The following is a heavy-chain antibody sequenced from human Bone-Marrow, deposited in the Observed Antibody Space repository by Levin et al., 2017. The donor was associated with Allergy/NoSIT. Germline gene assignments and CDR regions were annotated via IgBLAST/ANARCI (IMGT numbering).Heavy chain of an antibody. CDR3: ARGHYYGMDV. CDR2: ITSNGGTT. CDR1: GFIFSGYW. V-gene: IGHV3-74*01. Sequence: LAGGSLRLSCAASGFIFSGYWMHWVRQAPGKGLVWVSTITSNGGTTTYADSVKGRFTISRDNAKNTLCLQMNSLRAEDTAVYYCARGHYYGMDVWGQGTTVTVSS. J-gene: IGHJ6*02.